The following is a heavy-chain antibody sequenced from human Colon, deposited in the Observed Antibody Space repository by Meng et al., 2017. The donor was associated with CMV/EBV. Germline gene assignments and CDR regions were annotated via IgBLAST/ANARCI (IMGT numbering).Heavy chain of an antibody. D-gene: IGHD7-27*01. CDR2: ISYDGSNK. V-gene: IGHV3-30-3*01. CDR1: GFTFSSYA. CDR3: ARDLGLYYYYGMDV. J-gene: IGHJ6*02. Sequence: GESLKISCAASGFTFSSYAMHWVRQAPGKGLEWVAVISYDGSNKYYADSVKGRFTISRDHSKNTLYLQMNSLRAEDTAVYYCARDLGLYYYYGMDVWGQGTTVTVSS.